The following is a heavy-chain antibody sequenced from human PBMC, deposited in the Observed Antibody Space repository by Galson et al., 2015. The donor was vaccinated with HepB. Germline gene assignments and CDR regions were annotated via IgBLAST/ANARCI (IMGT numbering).Heavy chain of an antibody. CDR2: ISSNGGST. V-gene: IGHV3-64*04. Sequence: SLRLSCAASGFTFSSYAMHWVRQAPGKGLEYVSAISSNGGSTYYADSVKGRFTISRDNAKNSLYLQMNSLRAEDTAVYYCARDGVVGATGSDYWGQGTLVTVSS. CDR1: GFTFSSYA. CDR3: ARDGVVGATGSDY. D-gene: IGHD1-26*01. J-gene: IGHJ4*02.